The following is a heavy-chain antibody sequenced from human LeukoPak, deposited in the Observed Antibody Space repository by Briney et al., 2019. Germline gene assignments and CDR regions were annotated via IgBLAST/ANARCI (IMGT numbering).Heavy chain of an antibody. Sequence: GGSLRLSCAASGFTFSDHYMDWVRQAPGKGLEWVGRTRNKANSYTTEYAASVKGGFTISRDDSKNSLYLQMNSLKTEDTAVYYCALTSRADYFDYWGQGTLVTVSS. V-gene: IGHV3-72*01. D-gene: IGHD3-9*01. CDR1: GFTFSDHY. CDR3: ALTSRADYFDY. J-gene: IGHJ4*02. CDR2: TRNKANSYTT.